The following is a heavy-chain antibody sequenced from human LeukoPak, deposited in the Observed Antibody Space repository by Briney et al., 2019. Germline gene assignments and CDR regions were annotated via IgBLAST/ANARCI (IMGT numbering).Heavy chain of an antibody. CDR2: ISSSGGST. Sequence: PGGSLRLSCAASGFTFSSYAMSWVRQAPGKGLEWVSGISSSGGSTYYADSVKGRFTISRDNSKNTLYLQMNSLRAEDTAVYYCARDWGDTIFGVSCWFDPWGQGTLVTVSS. CDR3: ARDWGDTIFGVSCWFDP. D-gene: IGHD3-3*01. J-gene: IGHJ5*02. V-gene: IGHV3-23*01. CDR1: GFTFSSYA.